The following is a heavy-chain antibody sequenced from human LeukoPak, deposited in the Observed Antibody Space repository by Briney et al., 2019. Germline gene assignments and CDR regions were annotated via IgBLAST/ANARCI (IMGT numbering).Heavy chain of an antibody. J-gene: IGHJ3*02. CDR3: AILACMNIVVVVAATTGDAFDI. CDR1: GYTFTSYY. Sequence: ASVKVSCKASGYTFTSYYMHWVRQAPGQGLEWMGIINPSGGSTSYAQKFQGRVTMTRDTSTSTVYMGLSSLRSEDTAVYYCAILACMNIVVVVAATTGDAFDIWGQGTMVTVSS. D-gene: IGHD2-15*01. CDR2: INPSGGST. V-gene: IGHV1-46*01.